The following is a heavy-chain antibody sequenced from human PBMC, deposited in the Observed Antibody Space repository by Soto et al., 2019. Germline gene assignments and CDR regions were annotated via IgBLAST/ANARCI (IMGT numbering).Heavy chain of an antibody. CDR1: GGSISSSSYY. D-gene: IGHD3-3*01. Sequence: SETLSLTCTVSGGSISSSSYYWGWIRQPPGKGLEWIGSIYYSGSTYYNPSLKSRVTISVDTSKNQFSLKLSSVTAADTAVYYCARQGRRYDFWSGYYSPYFDYWGQGTLVTVSS. V-gene: IGHV4-39*01. CDR2: IYYSGST. CDR3: ARQGRRYDFWSGYYSPYFDY. J-gene: IGHJ4*02.